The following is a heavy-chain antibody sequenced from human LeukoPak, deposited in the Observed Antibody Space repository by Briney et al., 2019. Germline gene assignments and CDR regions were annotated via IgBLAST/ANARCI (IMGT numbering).Heavy chain of an antibody. CDR1: GFTFSSYA. CDR3: ARSGYLEWLWGALDY. J-gene: IGHJ4*02. V-gene: IGHV3-30-3*01. D-gene: IGHD3-3*01. Sequence: QPGGSLRLSCAASGFTFSSYAMHWARQAPGKGLEWVAVISYDGSNKYYAYSVKGRFTISRDNSKNTLYLQMNSLRAEDTAVYYCARSGYLEWLWGALDYWGQGTLVTVSS. CDR2: ISYDGSNK.